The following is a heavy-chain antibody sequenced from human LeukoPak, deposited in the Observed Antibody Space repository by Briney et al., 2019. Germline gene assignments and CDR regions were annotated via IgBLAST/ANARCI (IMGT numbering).Heavy chain of an antibody. V-gene: IGHV3-48*01. CDR3: ARGIVWYVGYFDY. CDR1: GFIFSTYN. CDR2: ISLSSTAI. D-gene: IGHD6-13*01. Sequence: GGSLRLSCATSGFIFSTYNMNWVRQAPGKGLEWVSYISLSSTAIYYADSVKGRFTVSRDNAKNSLYLQMNSLRAEDTAVYYCARGIVWYVGYFDYWGQGTLVTVSS. J-gene: IGHJ4*02.